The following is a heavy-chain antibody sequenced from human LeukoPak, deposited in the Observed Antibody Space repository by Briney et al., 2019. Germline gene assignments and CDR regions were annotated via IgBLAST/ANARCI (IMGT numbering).Heavy chain of an antibody. V-gene: IGHV4-59*12. J-gene: IGHJ3*02. D-gene: IGHD1-26*01. CDR2: IYYSGST. Sequence: TSETLSLTCTVSGGSISSYYWSWIRQPPGKGLEWIGYIYYSGSTNYNPSLKSRVTISVDTSKNQFSLKLSSVTAADTAVYYCARVFLRTQWERREGAFDIWGQGTMVTVSS. CDR3: ARVFLRTQWERREGAFDI. CDR1: GGSISSYY.